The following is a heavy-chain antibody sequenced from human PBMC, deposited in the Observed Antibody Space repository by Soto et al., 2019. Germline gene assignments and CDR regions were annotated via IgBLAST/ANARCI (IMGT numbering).Heavy chain of an antibody. CDR3: AKDVDYSGWQLLV. CDR2: ISYDGSNK. J-gene: IGHJ4*02. Sequence: PGGSLRLSCAASGFTFSSYAMHWVRQAPGKGLEWVAVISYDGSNKYYADSVKGRFTISRDNSKNTLYLQMNSLRAEDTAVYYCAKDVDYSGWQLLVWGKGTLVTVSS. V-gene: IGHV3-30-3*01. CDR1: GFTFSSYA. D-gene: IGHD6-19*01.